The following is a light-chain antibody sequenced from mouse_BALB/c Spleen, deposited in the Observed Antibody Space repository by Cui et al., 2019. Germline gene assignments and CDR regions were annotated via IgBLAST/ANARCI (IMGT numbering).Light chain of an antibody. CDR1: QSIGTS. J-gene: IGKJ5*01. V-gene: IGKV5-48*01. Sequence: DILLTQSPAILSVSPGERVSFSCRASQSIGTSIHWYQQRTNGSPRLLIKYASESISGIPSSFSGSGSGTDFTLSINSVESEDIADYYCQQSNSWPITFGAGTKLELK. CDR3: QQSNSWPIT. CDR2: YAS.